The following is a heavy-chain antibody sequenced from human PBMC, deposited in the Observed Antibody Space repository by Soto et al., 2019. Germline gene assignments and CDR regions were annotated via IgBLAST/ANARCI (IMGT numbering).Heavy chain of an antibody. Sequence: PGGSLRLSCAASGFTLTSYEMNWVRQAPGKGLEWISYISSSGKTIYYADSVKGRFTISRDSAQNSLYLQLSSLRAEDTAVYYCARAVRWRYPFFDFWGQGSPVTVSS. D-gene: IGHD2-21*01. J-gene: IGHJ4*02. V-gene: IGHV3-48*03. CDR2: ISSSGKTI. CDR1: GFTLTSYE. CDR3: ARAVRWRYPFFDF.